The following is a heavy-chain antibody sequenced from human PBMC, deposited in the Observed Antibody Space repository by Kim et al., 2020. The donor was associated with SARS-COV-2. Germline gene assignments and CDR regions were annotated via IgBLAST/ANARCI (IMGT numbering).Heavy chain of an antibody. Sequence: GGSLRLSCAASGFTFSSYAMSWVRQAPGKGLEWVSAISGSGGSTYYADSVKGRFTISRDNSKNTLYLQMNSLRAEDTAVYYCANRGWFGGSVGYWGQGTLVTVSS. CDR1: GFTFSSYA. CDR3: ANRGWFGGSVGY. CDR2: ISGSGGST. J-gene: IGHJ4*02. D-gene: IGHD3-10*01. V-gene: IGHV3-23*01.